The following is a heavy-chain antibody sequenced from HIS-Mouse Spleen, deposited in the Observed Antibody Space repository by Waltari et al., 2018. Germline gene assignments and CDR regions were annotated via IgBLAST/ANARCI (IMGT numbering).Heavy chain of an antibody. CDR1: GGSLSSSSYY. CDR2: IYYSGRT. V-gene: IGHV4-39*07. Sequence: QLQLQESGPGLVKPSETLSLTCTVPGGSLSSSSYYWGGIRQPPGKGLEWIGSIYYSGRTYYNPSLKSRVTISVDTSKNQFSLKLSSVTAADTAVYYCAREIPYSSSWYDWYFDLWGRGTLVTVSS. J-gene: IGHJ2*01. CDR3: AREIPYSSSWYDWYFDL. D-gene: IGHD6-13*01.